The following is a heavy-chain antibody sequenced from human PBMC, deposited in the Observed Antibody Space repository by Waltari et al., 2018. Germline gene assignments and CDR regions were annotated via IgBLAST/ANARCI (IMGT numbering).Heavy chain of an antibody. CDR1: GFTFDDYA. CDR2: ISWNSGSI. D-gene: IGHD3-22*01. V-gene: IGHV3-9*01. CDR3: AKELRYYYDSSGYYYYFDY. Sequence: EVQLVESGGGLVQPGRSLRLSCAASGFTFDDYAMHWVRQAPGKGLEGVSGISWNSGSIGYADSVKGRFTISRDNAKNALYLQMNSLRAEDTALYYCAKELRYYYDSSGYYYYFDYWGQGTLVTVSS. J-gene: IGHJ4*02.